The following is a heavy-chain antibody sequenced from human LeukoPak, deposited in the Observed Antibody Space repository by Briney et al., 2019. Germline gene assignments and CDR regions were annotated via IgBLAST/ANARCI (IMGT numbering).Heavy chain of an antibody. CDR3: ARDYGSGLNWFDP. CDR2: INPNSGGT. Sequence: ASVKVSCKASGYTFTGYYMHWVRQAPGQGLEWMGWINPNSGGTNYAQKFQGRVTMTRDTSISTAYMELSRLRSDDTALYYCARDYGSGLNWFDPWGQGTLVTVSS. V-gene: IGHV1-2*02. CDR1: GYTFTGYY. J-gene: IGHJ5*02. D-gene: IGHD3-10*01.